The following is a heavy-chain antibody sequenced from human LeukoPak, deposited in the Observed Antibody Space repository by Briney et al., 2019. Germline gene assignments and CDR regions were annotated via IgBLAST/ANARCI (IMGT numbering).Heavy chain of an antibody. CDR2: ISGSGGST. J-gene: IGHJ1*01. CDR1: GFSFSSYA. V-gene: IGHV3-23*01. CDR3: AKDEYCGGDCYIQH. D-gene: IGHD2-21*02. Sequence: GGSLRLSCAASGFSFSSYAMSWVRQASGKGLEWVSVISGSGGSTYYADSVKGRFTISRDNSKNTLYLQMNSLRAEDTAVYYCAKDEYCGGDCYIQHWGQGTLVTVSS.